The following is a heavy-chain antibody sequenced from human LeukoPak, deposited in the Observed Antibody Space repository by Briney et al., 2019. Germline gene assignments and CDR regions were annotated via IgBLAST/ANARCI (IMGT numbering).Heavy chain of an antibody. Sequence: GGSLRLSCVASGFPFSSYWMTWVRQAPGKGLEWVANIKQDGSKKSYVDSVKGRFTISRDNAKNSLYLQMNSLRAEDTAVYYCAKESPGDLDYWGQGTLVTVSS. V-gene: IGHV3-7*03. J-gene: IGHJ4*02. CDR3: AKESPGDLDY. D-gene: IGHD3-16*01. CDR1: GFPFSSYW. CDR2: IKQDGSKK.